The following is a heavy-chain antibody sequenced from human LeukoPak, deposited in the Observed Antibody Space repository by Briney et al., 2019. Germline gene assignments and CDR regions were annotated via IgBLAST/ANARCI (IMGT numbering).Heavy chain of an antibody. J-gene: IGHJ4*02. V-gene: IGHV4-39*01. CDR2: IYYSGST. Sequence: SETLSLTCAVYGGSFSSYYWGWIRQPPGKGLEWIGSIYYSGSTYYNPSLKSRVTISVDTSKNQFSLKLSSVTAADTAVYYCATQKTTVTTFDYWGQGTLVTVSS. CDR1: GGSFSSYY. D-gene: IGHD4-17*01. CDR3: ATQKTTVTTFDY.